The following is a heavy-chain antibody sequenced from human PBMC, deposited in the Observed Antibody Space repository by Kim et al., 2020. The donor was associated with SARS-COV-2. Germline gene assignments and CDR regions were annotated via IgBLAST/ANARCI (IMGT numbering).Heavy chain of an antibody. D-gene: IGHD6-13*01. V-gene: IGHV4-31*03. CDR2: IYYSGST. CDR1: GGSISSGGYY. CDR3: AREGRAAAGTGVFGYYYYGMDV. Sequence: SETLSLTCTVSGGSISSGGYYWSWIRQHPGKGLEWIGYIYYSGSTYYNPSLKSRVTISVDTSKNQFSLKLSSVTAADTAVYYCAREGRAAAGTGVFGYYYYGMDVWGQGTTVTVSS. J-gene: IGHJ6*02.